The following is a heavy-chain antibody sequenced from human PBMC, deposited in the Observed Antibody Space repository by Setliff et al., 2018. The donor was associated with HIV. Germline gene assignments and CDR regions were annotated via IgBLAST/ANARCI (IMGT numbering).Heavy chain of an antibody. CDR3: ARDQGHGSGRSYYYYYMDV. V-gene: IGHV4-61*09. CDR2: IYTSGST. CDR1: GGSISSGSYY. J-gene: IGHJ6*03. D-gene: IGHD3-10*01. Sequence: LSLTCTVSGGSISSGSYYWSWIRQPAGKGLEWIGHIYTSGSTNYNPSLKSRVTISVDTSKNQFSLKLSSVTAADTAVYYCARDQGHGSGRSYYYYYMDVWGKGTTVT.